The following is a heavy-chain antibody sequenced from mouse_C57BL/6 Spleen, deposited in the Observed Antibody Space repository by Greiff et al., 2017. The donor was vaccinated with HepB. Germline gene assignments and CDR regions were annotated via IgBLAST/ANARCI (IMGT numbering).Heavy chain of an antibody. CDR1: GYTFTSYW. J-gene: IGHJ1*03. CDR2: IYPGSGST. CDR3: ARGDYGNWYFDV. Sequence: QVQLQQSGAELVKPGASVKMSCKASGYTFTSYWITWVKQRPGQGLEWIGDIYPGSGSTNYNEKFKSKATLTVDTSSSTAYMQLSSLTSEDSAVYYCARGDYGNWYFDVWGTGTTVTVSS. D-gene: IGHD2-1*01. V-gene: IGHV1-55*01.